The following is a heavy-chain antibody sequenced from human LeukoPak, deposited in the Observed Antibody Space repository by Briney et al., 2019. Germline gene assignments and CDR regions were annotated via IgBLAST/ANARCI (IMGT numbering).Heavy chain of an antibody. CDR3: ARGTGDPQRFDP. J-gene: IGHJ5*02. D-gene: IGHD4-17*01. CDR2: INSRSSTT. CDR1: GFTFSTYS. Sequence: GGSLRLSCAASGFTFSTYSMNWVRQAPGKGLEWVSYINSRSSTTYYADYVKGRSTISRDNEKNSLYLQMNSLRDEDTAVYYCARGTGDPQRFDPWGQGTLVTVSS. V-gene: IGHV3-48*02.